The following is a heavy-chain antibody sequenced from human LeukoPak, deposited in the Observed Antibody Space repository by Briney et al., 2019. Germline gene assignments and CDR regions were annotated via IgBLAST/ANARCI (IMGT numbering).Heavy chain of an antibody. J-gene: IGHJ6*02. CDR3: ARGLDYNYYYYGMDV. CDR2: ISGSGGST. V-gene: IGHV3-23*01. D-gene: IGHD4-4*01. CDR1: GFTFSSYA. Sequence: GGSLRLSCAASGFTFSSYAMSWVRQAPGKGLEWVPAISGSGGSTYYADSVKGRFTISRDNSKNTLYLQMNSLRAEDTAVYYCARGLDYNYYYYGMDVWGQGTTVTVSS.